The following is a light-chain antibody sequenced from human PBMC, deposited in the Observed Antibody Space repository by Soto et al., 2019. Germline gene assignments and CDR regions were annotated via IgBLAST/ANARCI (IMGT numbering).Light chain of an antibody. CDR3: QQYGSSIT. CDR1: QTIVTY. V-gene: IGKV1-39*01. Sequence: DIQMTQSPSSLSASVGDRVTITFRASQTIVTYLNWYQQKPGNAPKLLIYAASNLQNGVPSRFSGSGSGTDFTLTISSLQPEDFAVFYCQQYGSSITFGQGTRLEIK. CDR2: AAS. J-gene: IGKJ5*01.